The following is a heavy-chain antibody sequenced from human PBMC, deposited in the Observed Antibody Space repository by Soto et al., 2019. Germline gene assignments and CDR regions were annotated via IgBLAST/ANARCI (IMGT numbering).Heavy chain of an antibody. CDR3: ARGTPLGDWFDP. Sequence: PSETLSLTCAVYGGSFSGYYWSWIRQPPGKGLEWIGEINHSGSTNYNPSLKSRVTISVDTSKNQFSLKLSSVTAADTAVYYCARGTPLGDWFDPWGQGTLVTVSS. CDR2: INHSGST. CDR1: GGSFSGYY. J-gene: IGHJ5*02. V-gene: IGHV4-34*01.